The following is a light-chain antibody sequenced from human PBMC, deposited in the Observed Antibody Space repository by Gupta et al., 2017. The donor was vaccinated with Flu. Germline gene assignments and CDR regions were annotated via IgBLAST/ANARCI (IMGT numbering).Light chain of an antibody. CDR3: QQEDSTPLT. Sequence: DILMTQSPASLSASLGERATITCTSSKSDLSSFNNKNYLAWYHQKPGQPPELLIYGASTLESGVPHGFSGSGSATAFTLTISSRQAEDVALYYCQQEDSTPLTFGGGTKVETK. V-gene: IGKV4-1*01. CDR1: KSDLSSFNNKNY. CDR2: GAS. J-gene: IGKJ4*01.